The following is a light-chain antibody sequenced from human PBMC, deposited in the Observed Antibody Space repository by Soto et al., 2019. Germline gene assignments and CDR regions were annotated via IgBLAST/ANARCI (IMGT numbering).Light chain of an antibody. CDR3: QQYGSSVLT. J-gene: IGKJ1*01. CDR1: QSVSSSY. CDR2: GAS. Sequence: EIVLTQSPGTLSLSPGERATLSCRASQSVSSSYLAWYQQKPGQAPRLLIYGASSRATGIPDRFSGSGSGTDFTLTISRLEPEDFAVYYCQQYGSSVLTFGQGTTVEIK. V-gene: IGKV3-20*01.